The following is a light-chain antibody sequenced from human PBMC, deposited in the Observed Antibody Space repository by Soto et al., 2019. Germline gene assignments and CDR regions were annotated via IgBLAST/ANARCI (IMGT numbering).Light chain of an antibody. CDR3: QHYNPYSGP. Sequence: QMTQSPSTLSASVGDRVTITCRASQNIRTWLSWYQQKPGKAPNLLIFDASSLHSGVPSRFSGSGSGTEFTLTITSLQPDDFATYYCQHYNPYSGPFGQGTKVEIK. V-gene: IGKV1-5*01. CDR1: QNIRTW. J-gene: IGKJ1*01. CDR2: DAS.